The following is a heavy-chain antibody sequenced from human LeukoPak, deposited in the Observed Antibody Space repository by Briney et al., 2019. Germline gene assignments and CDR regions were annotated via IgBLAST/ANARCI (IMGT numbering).Heavy chain of an antibody. J-gene: IGHJ4*02. D-gene: IGHD1-1*01. CDR1: GFTFSSYW. Sequence: GGSLRLSCAASGFTFSSYWMHWVRQAPGKGLVWVSRINSDGSSTSYADSVKGRFTISRDNSENTLYLQMNSLTADDTAIYYCGKATGTLGNWGQGTLVTVSS. V-gene: IGHV3-74*01. CDR2: INSDGSST. CDR3: GKATGTLGN.